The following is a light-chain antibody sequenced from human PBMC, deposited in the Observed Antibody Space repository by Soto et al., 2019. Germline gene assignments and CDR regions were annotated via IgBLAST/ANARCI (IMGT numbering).Light chain of an antibody. Sequence: ILLTHSPGTLAVSPGEVATIYFSASQSVRDNLAWYQQKPGQAPRLLIYDSTLRANGVPDRFGGSRSGTEFTLTINNLEPEDFAVYYCQQRNVWPPITFGQGTRLEIK. CDR3: QQRNVWPPIT. CDR2: DST. CDR1: QSVRDN. J-gene: IGKJ5*01. V-gene: IGKV3-11*01.